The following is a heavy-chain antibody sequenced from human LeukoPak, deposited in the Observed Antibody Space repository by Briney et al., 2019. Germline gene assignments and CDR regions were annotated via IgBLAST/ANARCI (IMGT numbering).Heavy chain of an antibody. J-gene: IGHJ5*02. CDR1: GGTFSSYA. CDR3: ARENIVVVPAATTDNWFDP. D-gene: IGHD2-2*01. CDR2: IIPILGIA. Sequence: GSSVKVSCKASGGTFSSYAISWVRQAPGQGLEWMGRIIPILGIANYAQKFQGRVTITADKSTSTAYMELSSLRSEDTAVYYCARENIVVVPAATTDNWFDPWGQGTLVTVSS. V-gene: IGHV1-69*04.